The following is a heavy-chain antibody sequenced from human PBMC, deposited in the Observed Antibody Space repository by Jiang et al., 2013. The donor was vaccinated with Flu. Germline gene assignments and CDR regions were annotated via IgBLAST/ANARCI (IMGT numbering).Heavy chain of an antibody. Sequence: WVRQAPGKGLEWVSGILNHGASKYYADSVKGRCTISRDNSKNTLYLEMNSLTAEDTAVYYCAKDKTYGDGRWEFDYWGPGNPDHRLL. CDR2: ILNHGASK. D-gene: IGHD1-26*01. V-gene: IGHV3-23*01. CDR3: AKDKTYGDGRWEFDY. J-gene: IGHJ4*02.